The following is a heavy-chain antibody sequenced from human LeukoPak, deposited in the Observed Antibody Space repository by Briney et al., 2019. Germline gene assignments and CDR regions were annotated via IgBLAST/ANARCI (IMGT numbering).Heavy chain of an antibody. CDR1: GYTFTSYA. V-gene: IGHV1-3*01. CDR3: ARSSSRYSSGWYGAWFDP. D-gene: IGHD6-19*01. J-gene: IGHJ5*02. Sequence: ASVKVSCKASGYTFTSYAMHWVRQAPGQRLEWMGRINAGNGNTKYSQKFQGRVTITRDTSASTAYMELGSLRSEDTAVYYCARSSSRYSSGWYGAWFDPWGQGTLVTVSS. CDR2: INAGNGNT.